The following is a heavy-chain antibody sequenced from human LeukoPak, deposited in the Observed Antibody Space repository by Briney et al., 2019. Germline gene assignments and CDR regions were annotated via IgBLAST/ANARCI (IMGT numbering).Heavy chain of an antibody. CDR2: IYHSGST. CDR1: GGSISSSNW. Sequence: SETLSLTCAVSGGSISSSNWWSWVRQPPGKGLEWIGEIYHSGSTNYNPSLKSRVTISVDKSKNQFSLKLSSVTAADTAVYYCARIVVVTAKRRFDYWGQGTLVTVSS. V-gene: IGHV4-4*02. CDR3: ARIVVVTAKRRFDY. D-gene: IGHD2-21*02. J-gene: IGHJ4*02.